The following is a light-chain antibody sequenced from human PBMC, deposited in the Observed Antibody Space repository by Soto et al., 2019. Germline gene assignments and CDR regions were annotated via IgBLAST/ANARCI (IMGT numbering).Light chain of an antibody. CDR3: QQYDTSLT. J-gene: IGKJ4*01. CDR1: HTIPSVY. CDR2: DTS. Sequence: IVWTQSPASLSLSPGERATLSCGASHTIPSVYFAWYQHKHGLAPRLLIYDTSIRATAITDRFTGSGSGTDFTLTISRLEPEDFAVYSCQQYDTSLTFGGGTKVDIK. V-gene: IGKV3D-20*01.